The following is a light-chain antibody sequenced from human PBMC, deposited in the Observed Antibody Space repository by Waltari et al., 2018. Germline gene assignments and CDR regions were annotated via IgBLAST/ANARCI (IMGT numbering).Light chain of an antibody. V-gene: IGKV1-33*01. CDR3: QQYDNLPLT. Sequence: DIQMTQSPSSLSASVGDRVTITCQASQDISNYLNWYQQKPGKAPKLLIYDASNLETGVPSRFSGSGSGTDFTFTITSLQPEGIATYYCQQYDNLPLTFGGGTKVEI. CDR1: QDISNY. CDR2: DAS. J-gene: IGKJ4*01.